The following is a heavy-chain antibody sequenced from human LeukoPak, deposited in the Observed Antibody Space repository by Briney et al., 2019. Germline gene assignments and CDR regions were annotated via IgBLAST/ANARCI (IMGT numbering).Heavy chain of an antibody. D-gene: IGHD2-15*01. CDR2: ISSSGSTI. J-gene: IGHJ4*02. Sequence: PGGSLRLSCAASGFTFSGYEMNWVRQAPGKGLEWVSYISSSGSTIYYADSVKGRFTISRDNAKNSLYLQMNSLRAEDTAVYYCARDGSGVYYFDYWGQGTLVTVSS. V-gene: IGHV3-48*03. CDR3: ARDGSGVYYFDY. CDR1: GFTFSGYE.